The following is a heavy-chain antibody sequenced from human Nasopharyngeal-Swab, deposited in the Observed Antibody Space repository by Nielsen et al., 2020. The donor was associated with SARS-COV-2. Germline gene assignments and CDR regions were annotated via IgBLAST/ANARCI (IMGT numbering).Heavy chain of an antibody. V-gene: IGHV3-48*03. D-gene: IGHD3-22*01. J-gene: IGHJ4*02. CDR3: ARGTDDYYDSTPPDY. CDR2: ISSSGSTI. Sequence: GESLKISCAASGFTFSSYEMNWVRQAPGKGLEWVSYISSSGSTIYYADSVKGRFTISRDNAKNSLYLQMNSLRAEDTAVYYCARGTDDYYDSTPPDYWGQGTLVTVSS. CDR1: GFTFSSYE.